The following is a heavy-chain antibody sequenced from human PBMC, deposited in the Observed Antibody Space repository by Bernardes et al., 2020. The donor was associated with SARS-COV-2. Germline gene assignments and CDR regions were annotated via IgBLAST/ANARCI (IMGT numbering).Heavy chain of an antibody. J-gene: IGHJ4*02. Sequence: GGSLRLSCAASGFTFSSYDMHWVRQATGKGLEWVSAIGTAGDPYYPGSVKGRFTISRDNSKNTLYLQMNSLRAEDTAVYYCARGYGDYYFDYWGQGTLVTVSS. V-gene: IGHV3-13*05. CDR3: ARGYGDYYFDY. D-gene: IGHD4-17*01. CDR2: IGTAGDP. CDR1: GFTFSSYD.